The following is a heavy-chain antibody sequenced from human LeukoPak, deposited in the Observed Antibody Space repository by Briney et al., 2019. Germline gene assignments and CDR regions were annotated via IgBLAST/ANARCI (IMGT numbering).Heavy chain of an antibody. CDR2: IKQDGSDK. J-gene: IGHJ4*02. CDR3: ARLTGTTGFDY. CDR1: GFPFSSYW. Sequence: GGSLRLSCAASGFPFSSYWMGWVRQAPGKGLEWVANIKQDGSDKYYVDSVKGRFTISRDNARKSLYLQLNSLRADDTAVYYCARLTGTTGFDYWGQGTLVTVSS. D-gene: IGHD1-1*01. V-gene: IGHV3-7*01.